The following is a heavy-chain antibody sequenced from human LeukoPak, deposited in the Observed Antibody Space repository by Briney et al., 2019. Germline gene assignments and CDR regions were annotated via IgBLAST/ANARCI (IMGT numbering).Heavy chain of an antibody. Sequence: ASVKVSCKAFGYSFTNFPMHWVRQAPGQRFEWMGWINSGTGNTKYSQKFQGRVTITWDTSASTAYMELSSLRSEDTAVYYCARGSDYYDSRSYYSDWGQGTLVTVSS. CDR2: INSGTGNT. CDR3: ARGSDYYDSRSYYSD. V-gene: IGHV1-3*01. J-gene: IGHJ4*02. CDR1: GYSFTNFP. D-gene: IGHD3-22*01.